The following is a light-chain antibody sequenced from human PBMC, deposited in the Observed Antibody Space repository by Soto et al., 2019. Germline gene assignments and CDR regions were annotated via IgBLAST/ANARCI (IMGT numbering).Light chain of an antibody. V-gene: IGLV1-44*01. Sequence: QSVLTQPPSASGTPGQRVTISCSGGSSNIGTYTVNWYQQLPGMAPRLLMYTNNQRPSGVPDRFSGSKSGTSASLAISGLQSEDEADYYCAAWDDTLNVSVFGGGTQLTA. J-gene: IGLJ7*02. CDR1: SSNIGTYT. CDR3: AAWDDTLNVSV. CDR2: TNN.